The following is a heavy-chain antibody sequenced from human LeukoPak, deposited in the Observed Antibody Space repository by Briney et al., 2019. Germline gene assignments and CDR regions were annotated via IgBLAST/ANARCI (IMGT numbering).Heavy chain of an antibody. J-gene: IGHJ5*02. Sequence: SVKVSCKASGGTFSSYAISWVRQAPGQGLEWMGGIIPIFGTANYAQKFQGRVTITTDESTSTAYMELSSLRSEDTAVCYCARVPDSSLSNWFDPWGQGTLVTVSS. CDR1: GGTFSSYA. D-gene: IGHD3-22*01. CDR2: IIPIFGTA. CDR3: ARVPDSSLSNWFDP. V-gene: IGHV1-69*05.